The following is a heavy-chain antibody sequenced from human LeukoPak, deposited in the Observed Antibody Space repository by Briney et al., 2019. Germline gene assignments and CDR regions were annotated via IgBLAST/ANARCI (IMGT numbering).Heavy chain of an antibody. Sequence: SETLCLTCTVSGGSINSYYWSWIRQPAGKALEGIGRIDTSGSTNYNPSLKSRVTMSVDTSKNQFSLKLSTVTVADTGVFYCARGVAGTLPIVPAALFDQWGQGTLVTVSS. D-gene: IGHD2-2*01. CDR3: ARGVAGTLPIVPAALFDQ. CDR2: IDTSGST. V-gene: IGHV4-4*07. CDR1: GGSINSYY. J-gene: IGHJ4*02.